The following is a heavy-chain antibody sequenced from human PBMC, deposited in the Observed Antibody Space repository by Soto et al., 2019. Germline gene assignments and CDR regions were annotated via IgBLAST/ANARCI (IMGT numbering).Heavy chain of an antibody. CDR1: GGSISSGGYY. V-gene: IGHV4-31*03. Sequence: QVQLQESGPGLVKPSQTLSLTCTVSGGSISSGGYYWSWLRQHPGKGLEWIGYIYYSGSTYYNPSLKSRGTISVATSKNQFSLQLSSVTAADTAVYYRARDGRGLSTFDIWGQGTMVTVSS. J-gene: IGHJ3*02. CDR3: ARDGRGLSTFDI. CDR2: IYYSGST. D-gene: IGHD1-26*01.